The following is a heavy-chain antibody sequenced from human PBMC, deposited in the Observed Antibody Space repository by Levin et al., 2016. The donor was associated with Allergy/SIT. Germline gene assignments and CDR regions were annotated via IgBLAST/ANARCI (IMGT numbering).Heavy chain of an antibody. Sequence: WVRQAPGQGLEWMGRIIPILGIANYAQKFQGRVTITADKSTSTAYMELSSLRSEDTAVYYCAAWPKDIVAGALFPDWGQGTLVTVSS. CDR2: IIPILGIA. CDR3: AAWPKDIVAGALFPD. J-gene: IGHJ4*02. V-gene: IGHV1-69*02. D-gene: IGHD2-15*01.